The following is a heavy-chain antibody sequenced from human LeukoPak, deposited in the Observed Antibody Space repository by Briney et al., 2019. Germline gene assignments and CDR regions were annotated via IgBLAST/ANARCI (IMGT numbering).Heavy chain of an antibody. D-gene: IGHD6-19*01. Sequence: PGGSLRLSCAASGFTFSNYVMSWVRQAPGKGLEWVSGISGSGDSTYYADSVKGRFTISRDNSKNTLYLQMNSLRVEDTAAYYYAKVRAPSGWFNSAYWGQGTLVTVSS. V-gene: IGHV3-23*01. CDR2: ISGSGDST. J-gene: IGHJ4*02. CDR1: GFTFSNYV. CDR3: AKVRAPSGWFNSAY.